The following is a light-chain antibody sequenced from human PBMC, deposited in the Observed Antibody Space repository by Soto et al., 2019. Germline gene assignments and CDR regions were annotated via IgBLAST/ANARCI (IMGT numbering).Light chain of an antibody. CDR3: CSYTSAGTVL. CDR1: SSDVGGYNF. J-gene: IGLJ2*01. CDR2: DVR. V-gene: IGLV2-14*03. Sequence: QSALTQPASVSGSPGQSITISCTGTSSDVGGYNFVSWYQQHPGKAPKVMIYDVRNRDSGVSSRCSDSRTGNTASLTISGLKADDEADYYCCSYTSAGTVLFGGGTKVTVL.